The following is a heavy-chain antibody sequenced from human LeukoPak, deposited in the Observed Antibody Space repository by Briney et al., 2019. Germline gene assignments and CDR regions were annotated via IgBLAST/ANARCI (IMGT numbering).Heavy chain of an antibody. CDR3: ARGARKKYYDFWSGSGEENWFDA. Sequence: SETLSLTCAVSGGSISSSYWWSWVRQPPGKGLEWIGEVYHSGSTNYSPSLKSRVTLSVDKSKNQFSLKLSSVTAADTAVYYCARGARKKYYDFWSGSGEENWFDAWGQGTLVTVSS. J-gene: IGHJ5*02. V-gene: IGHV4-4*02. D-gene: IGHD3-3*01. CDR2: VYHSGST. CDR1: GGSISSSYW.